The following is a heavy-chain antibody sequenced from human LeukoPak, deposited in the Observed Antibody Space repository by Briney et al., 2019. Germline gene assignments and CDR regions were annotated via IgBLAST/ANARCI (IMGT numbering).Heavy chain of an antibody. CDR1: GFTFSSYS. Sequence: GGSLRLSCAASGFTFSSYSMLWVRQAPGKGLEWVSYISSSSSTIYYADSVKGRFTISRDNAKNSLYLQMNTLRAEDTAVYYCARDRHKYNYDSSGYPPYWGQGTLVTVSS. D-gene: IGHD3-22*01. CDR3: ARDRHKYNYDSSGYPPY. V-gene: IGHV3-48*01. CDR2: ISSSSSTI. J-gene: IGHJ4*02.